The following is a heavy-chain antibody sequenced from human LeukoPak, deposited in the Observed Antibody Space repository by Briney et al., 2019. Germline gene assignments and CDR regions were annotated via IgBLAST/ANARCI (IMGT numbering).Heavy chain of an antibody. CDR2: IIPIFGTA. CDR3: ASNGDLGAHFDY. Sequence: ASVKVSCKASGGTFSSYAISWVRQAPGQGLEWMGGIIPIFGTANYAQKFQGRVTITADKSTSTAYMELSSLRSEDTAVYYCASNGDLGAHFDYWGQGTLVTVSS. V-gene: IGHV1-69*06. D-gene: IGHD4-17*01. J-gene: IGHJ4*02. CDR1: GGTFSSYA.